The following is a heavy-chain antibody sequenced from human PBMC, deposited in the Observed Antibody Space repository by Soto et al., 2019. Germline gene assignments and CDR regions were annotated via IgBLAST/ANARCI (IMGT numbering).Heavy chain of an antibody. CDR1: GGSISSSAYY. Sequence: QLQLQESGPGLVKPSETLSLTCTVSGGSISSSAYYWGWIRQPPGKGLEWIGSIYYSGSTFPHPSLKSRVTISADTSKHQPSLKLTSVTAAATAMYYCARGAGIGSSPPDVWGQGTTVTVSS. CDR2: IYYSGST. J-gene: IGHJ6*02. CDR3: ARGAGIGSSPPDV. D-gene: IGHD6-13*01. V-gene: IGHV4-39*01.